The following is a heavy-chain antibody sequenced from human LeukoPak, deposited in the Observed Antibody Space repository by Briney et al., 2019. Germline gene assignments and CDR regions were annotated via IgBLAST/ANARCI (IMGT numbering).Heavy chain of an antibody. V-gene: IGHV4-34*01. CDR2: INHSGST. J-gene: IGHJ6*02. D-gene: IGHD6-19*01. CDR3: ARGSSGHPKYYYYGMDV. CDR1: GGSFSGYY. Sequence: PSETLSLTCAVYGGSFSGYYWSWIRQPPGKGLEWIGEINHSGSTNYNPSLKSRVTISVDTPKNQFSLKLSSVTAADTAVYYCARGSSGHPKYYYYGMDVWGQGTTVTVSS.